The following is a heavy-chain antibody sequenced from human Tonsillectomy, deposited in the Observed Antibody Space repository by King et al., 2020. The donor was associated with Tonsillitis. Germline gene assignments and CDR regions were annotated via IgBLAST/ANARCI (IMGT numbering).Heavy chain of an antibody. CDR2: IYYSGSP. CDR1: GGSISSYY. Sequence: QLQESGPGLVKPSETLSLTCTVSGGSISSYYWSWIRQPPGKGLEWIGYIYYSGSPYYNPSLKSRVTLSVDTSENQFSLKLSAVSAADTAVYYCARETPGEYGDYYHACDIWGQGTMVTVSS. J-gene: IGHJ3*02. CDR3: ARETPGEYGDYYHACDI. D-gene: IGHD4-17*01. V-gene: IGHV4-59*01.